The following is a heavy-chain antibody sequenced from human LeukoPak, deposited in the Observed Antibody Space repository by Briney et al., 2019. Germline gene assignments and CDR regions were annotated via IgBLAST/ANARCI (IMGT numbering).Heavy chain of an antibody. CDR2: INPNSGGT. J-gene: IGHJ5*02. CDR1: GYTFTDYY. Sequence: ASVKVSCKASGYTFTDYYMHWVRQAPGQGLEWMGWINPNSGGTNYAQKFQGRVTMTRDTSISTAYMELSRLRSDDTAVYYCARGFRVRGVIGRQVYWFDPWGQGTLVTVSS. D-gene: IGHD3-10*01. V-gene: IGHV1-2*02. CDR3: ARGFRVRGVIGRQVYWFDP.